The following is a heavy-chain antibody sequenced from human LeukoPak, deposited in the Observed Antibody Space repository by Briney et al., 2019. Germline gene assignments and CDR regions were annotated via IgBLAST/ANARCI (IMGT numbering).Heavy chain of an antibody. V-gene: IGHV4-39*01. CDR2: IYYTGST. CDR1: SGSISSNNYY. CDR3: ARLVSYDVLTENFYKYYMDV. D-gene: IGHD3-9*01. J-gene: IGHJ6*03. Sequence: SETLSLTCTVSSGSISSNNYYWGWIRQPPGKGLEWIGNIYYTGSTFKNPSLKSRVTMSLDALKNQFTLKVTSVTATDTAVYYCARLVSYDVLTENFYKYYMDVWGKGTTVTVSS.